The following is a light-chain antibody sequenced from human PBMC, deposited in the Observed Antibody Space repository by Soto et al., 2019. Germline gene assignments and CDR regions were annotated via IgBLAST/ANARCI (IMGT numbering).Light chain of an antibody. J-gene: IGKJ5*01. V-gene: IGKV3-20*01. CDR2: GAS. CDR1: QSVTSNY. CDR3: QHYGSSLIT. Sequence: SVLTQSPGTLSLSPGERSTLSFRSSQSVTSNYLAWYQQKPGQAPRLLIYGASSRATGIPDRFSGSGSGTDFTLTISRLEPEDFAVYYCQHYGSSLITFGQGTRLEIK.